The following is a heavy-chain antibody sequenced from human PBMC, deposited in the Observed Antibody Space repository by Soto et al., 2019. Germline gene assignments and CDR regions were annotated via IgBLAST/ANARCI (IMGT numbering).Heavy chain of an antibody. V-gene: IGHV1-69*01. CDR2: IIPIFGTA. CDR1: GGTFSSYA. D-gene: IGHD2-2*02. Sequence: KVSCKASGGTFSSYAISWVRQAPGQGLEWMGGIIPIFGTANYAQKFQGRVTITADESTSTAYMELSSLRSEDTAVYYCARDSPGGYCSSTSCYTWFDPWGQGTLVTVSS. CDR3: ARDSPGGYCSSTSCYTWFDP. J-gene: IGHJ5*02.